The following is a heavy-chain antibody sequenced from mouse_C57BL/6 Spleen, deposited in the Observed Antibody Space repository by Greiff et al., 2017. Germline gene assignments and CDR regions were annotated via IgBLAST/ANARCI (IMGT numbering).Heavy chain of an antibody. D-gene: IGHD1-1*01. V-gene: IGHV1-80*01. CDR2: IYPGDGDT. Sequence: QVQLKESGAELVKPGASVKISCKASGYAFSSYWMNWVKQRPGKGLEWIGQIYPGDGDTNYNGKFKGKATLTADKSSSTAYMQLSSLTSEDSAVYFCARHYGSRGFAYWGQGTLVTVSA. CDR1: GYAFSSYW. CDR3: ARHYGSRGFAY. J-gene: IGHJ3*01.